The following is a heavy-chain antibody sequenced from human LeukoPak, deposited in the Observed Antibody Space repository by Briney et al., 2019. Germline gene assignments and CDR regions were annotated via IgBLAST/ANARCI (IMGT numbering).Heavy chain of an antibody. V-gene: IGHV3-23*01. J-gene: IGHJ4*02. CDR2: ITGRGENI. D-gene: IGHD3-10*01. Sequence: GGTLRLSCTASGFTFSSYGMNWVRQAPGKGLEWVSGITGRGENIYYAGAVKGRFTIPRDNSKNTLYLQMNSLRAEDTAVYYCAKGGLLWFGELLGFDYWGQGTLVTVSS. CDR1: GFTFSSYG. CDR3: AKGGLLWFGELLGFDY.